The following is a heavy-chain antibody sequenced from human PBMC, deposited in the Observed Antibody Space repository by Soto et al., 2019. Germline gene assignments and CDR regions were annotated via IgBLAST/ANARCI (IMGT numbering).Heavy chain of an antibody. CDR3: ASSGIAAAGAEY. CDR2: INPRGGGT. D-gene: IGHD6-25*01. V-gene: IGHV1-46*01. CDR1: GYRFSNFY. J-gene: IGHJ4*02. Sequence: QVQLVQSGAEVRKPGASVKVSCKASGYRFSNFYMQWVRQAPGQGLEWVGIINPRGGGTSYAQKFQGRVRLTTDTSTSTAYMDLNSLTSEDTAVYYCASSGIAAAGAEYWGQGTLVIVST.